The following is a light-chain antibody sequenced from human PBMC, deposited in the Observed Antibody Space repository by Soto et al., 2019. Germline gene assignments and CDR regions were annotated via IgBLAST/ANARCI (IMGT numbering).Light chain of an antibody. CDR1: HSIDNY. CDR2: AAS. Sequence: DIQMTQSPSSLSASVGDRITITCRASHSIDNYLSWYQLKPGKAPRLLIYAASNLQRGVPSRFTGSGSGTDFTLTISSLQSEDSAVYYCQRYDNWPLTFGGGTKVEIK. V-gene: IGKV1-39*01. CDR3: QRYDNWPLT. J-gene: IGKJ4*01.